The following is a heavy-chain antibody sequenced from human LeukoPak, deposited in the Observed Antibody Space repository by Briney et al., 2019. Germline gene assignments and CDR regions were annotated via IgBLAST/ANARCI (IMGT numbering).Heavy chain of an antibody. Sequence: SGTLSLTCTVSGGSISSYYWSWIRQPPGKGLEWIGYIYYSGSTNYNPSLKSRVTISVDTSKNQFSLKLSSVTAADTAVYYCARHGGDSSSSMSRTNWFDPWGQGTLVTVSS. CDR2: IYYSGST. J-gene: IGHJ5*02. CDR1: GGSISSYY. CDR3: ARHGGDSSSSMSRTNWFDP. D-gene: IGHD6-6*01. V-gene: IGHV4-59*08.